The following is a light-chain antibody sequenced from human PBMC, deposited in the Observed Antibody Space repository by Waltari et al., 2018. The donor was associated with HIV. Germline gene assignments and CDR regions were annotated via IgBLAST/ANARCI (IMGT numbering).Light chain of an antibody. V-gene: IGLV3-19*01. Sequence: SSELTQDPAVSVALGQTVRITCQGDILRTYYASWYQQKPGQAPVLVFFGKNNRPSGIPDRFSGSTSGNTASLTITGAQAEDEADYYCNSRDSSGDLYVFGTATKVTVL. CDR1: ILRTYY. CDR2: GKN. J-gene: IGLJ1*01. CDR3: NSRDSSGDLYV.